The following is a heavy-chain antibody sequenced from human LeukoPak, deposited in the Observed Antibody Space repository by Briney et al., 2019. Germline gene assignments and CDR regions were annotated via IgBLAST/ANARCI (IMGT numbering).Heavy chain of an antibody. D-gene: IGHD2-2*01. J-gene: IGHJ4*02. V-gene: IGHV4-39*01. CDR2: IYYSGST. CDR1: GGSISSSSYY. Sequence: SETLSLTCTVSGGSISSSSYYWGWIRQPPGKGLEWIGSIYYSGSTYYNPSLKSRVTISVDTSKNQFSLKLSSVTAADTAVYYRARRYCSSTSCSFDYWGQGTLVTVSS. CDR3: ARRYCSSTSCSFDY.